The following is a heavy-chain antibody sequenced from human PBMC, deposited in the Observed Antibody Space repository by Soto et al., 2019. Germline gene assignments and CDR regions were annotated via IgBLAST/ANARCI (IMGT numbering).Heavy chain of an antibody. D-gene: IGHD6-19*01. CDR3: ARDASSGWRYCYFDL. CDR2: ISSSSSTI. J-gene: IGHJ2*01. Sequence: EVQLVESGGGLVQPGGSLRLSCAASGFTFSSYSMNWVRQAPGKGLEWVSYISSSSSTIYYADSVKGRCTISRDNAKNSLYLQMNTRRDEDTAVYDCARDASSGWRYCYFDLWGRGTLVTVSS. CDR1: GFTFSSYS. V-gene: IGHV3-48*02.